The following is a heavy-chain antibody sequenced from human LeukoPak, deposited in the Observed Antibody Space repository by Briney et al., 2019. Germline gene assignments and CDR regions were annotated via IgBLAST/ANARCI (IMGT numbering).Heavy chain of an antibody. D-gene: IGHD3-10*01. CDR3: ARVQYYYGSGSYGFFDS. V-gene: IGHV1-46*01. CDR1: GYTFTSYY. J-gene: IGHJ4*02. Sequence: ASVKVSCKASGYTFTSYYMHWVRQAPGQRPEWMGIINPSGGSTTYAQKFQGRVTMTRDTSTSTVYMELSSLRSEDTAVYYCARVQYYYGSGSYGFFDSWGQGTLVTVSS. CDR2: INPSGGST.